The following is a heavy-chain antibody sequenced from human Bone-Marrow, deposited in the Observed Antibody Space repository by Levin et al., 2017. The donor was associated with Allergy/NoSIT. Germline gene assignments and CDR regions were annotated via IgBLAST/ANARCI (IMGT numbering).Heavy chain of an antibody. CDR2: ITSNGDTT. CDR1: GFTFSGFA. Sequence: GESLKISCAVSGFTFSGFAMTWVRQAPGKGLEWVSSITSNGDTTYYVDSVKGRFTISKDNSKNTLFLEMKSLRAEDTAVYYCAKDSSLSLDVWGQGTTVTVSS. J-gene: IGHJ6*02. V-gene: IGHV3-23*01. CDR3: AKDSSLSLDV.